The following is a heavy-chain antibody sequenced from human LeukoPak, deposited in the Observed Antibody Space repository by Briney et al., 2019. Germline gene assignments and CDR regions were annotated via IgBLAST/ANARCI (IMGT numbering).Heavy chain of an antibody. CDR1: GGYISSSSYY. J-gene: IGHJ4*02. V-gene: IGHV4-39*01. CDR3: ASTDYVWGSYRR. Sequence: SETLSLTCTVSGGYISSSSYYWRGLRQPPEKGLKRIGSIYSSGRTHYNPSINSRATIYVDTSSTEYSLKLSSVTAADTALYYCASTDYVWGSYRRWGQGTLVTVSS. CDR2: IYSSGRT. D-gene: IGHD3-16*02.